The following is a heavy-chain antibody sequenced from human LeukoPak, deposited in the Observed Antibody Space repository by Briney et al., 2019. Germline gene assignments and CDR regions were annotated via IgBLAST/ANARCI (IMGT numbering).Heavy chain of an antibody. CDR3: AAGSGWYRFDY. V-gene: IGHV1-58*01. Sequence: SVKLSCKASGFTFTTSAVQWVRQARGQRLEWIGWIVVGSGNTSYAQKFQERVTITRDMSTSTAYMELSSLRSEDTAVYFCAAGSGWYRFDYWGQGTLVSVSS. D-gene: IGHD6-19*01. CDR1: GFTFTTSA. J-gene: IGHJ4*02. CDR2: IVVGSGNT.